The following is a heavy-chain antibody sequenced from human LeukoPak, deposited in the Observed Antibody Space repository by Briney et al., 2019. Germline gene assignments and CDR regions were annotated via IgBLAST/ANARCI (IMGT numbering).Heavy chain of an antibody. J-gene: IGHJ4*02. CDR2: ISGGGDST. D-gene: IGHD5-18*01. Sequence: AGSLRLSCAAYGFRFSDYAMSWVRLAPGEGLAWVSAISGGGDSTYYADSVKGRFTISRDNSKKTVYLQMNSLRVEDTALYYCAKRSGYDYGNFDFWGLGTLVTVSS. V-gene: IGHV3-23*01. CDR3: AKRSGYDYGNFDF. CDR1: GFRFSDYA.